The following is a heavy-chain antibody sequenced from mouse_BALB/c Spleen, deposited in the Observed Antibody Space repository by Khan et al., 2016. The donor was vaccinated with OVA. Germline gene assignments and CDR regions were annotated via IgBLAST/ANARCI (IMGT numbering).Heavy chain of an antibody. CDR1: GFSLTDYA. Sequence: QVQLQQSGPGLVAPSQSLSITCTVSGFSLTDYAVSWIRQPPGKGLEWLGVIWGGGSKYYNSALKSRLSISKDNSKSQVFLKMNSLQTDDTAMYYCAKDPPYYAMDYWGQGTSVIVSS. J-gene: IGHJ4*01. CDR3: AKDPPYYAMDY. V-gene: IGHV2-6-5*01. CDR2: IWGGGSK.